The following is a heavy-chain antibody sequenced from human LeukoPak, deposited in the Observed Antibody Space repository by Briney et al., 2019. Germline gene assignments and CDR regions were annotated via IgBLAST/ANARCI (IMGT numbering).Heavy chain of an antibody. Sequence: SETLSLTCTVSGGSISSSSYYWGWIRQPPGKGLEWIGSIYYSGSTYYNPSLKSRVTISVDTSKNQFSLKLSSVTAADTAVYYCARGREAAADFYYFDYWGQGTLVTVSS. V-gene: IGHV4-39*01. D-gene: IGHD6-13*01. CDR1: GGSISSSSYY. CDR3: ARGREAAADFYYFDY. J-gene: IGHJ4*02. CDR2: IYYSGST.